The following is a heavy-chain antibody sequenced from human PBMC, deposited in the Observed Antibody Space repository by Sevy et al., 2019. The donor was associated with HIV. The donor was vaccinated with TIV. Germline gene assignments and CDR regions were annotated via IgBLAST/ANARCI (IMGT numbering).Heavy chain of an antibody. CDR1: GFTFSSYA. D-gene: IGHD3-10*01. CDR2: ISYDGSNK. V-gene: IGHV3-30*04. J-gene: IGHJ5*02. Sequence: GGSLRLSCAASGFTFSSYAMHWVRQAPGKGLEWVAVISYDGSNKYYADSVKGRFTISRDNSKKTLFLQMNSLRAEDTAVYYCARDPNYYGSGGYPIPGWFDPWGQGTLVTVSS. CDR3: ARDPNYYGSGGYPIPGWFDP.